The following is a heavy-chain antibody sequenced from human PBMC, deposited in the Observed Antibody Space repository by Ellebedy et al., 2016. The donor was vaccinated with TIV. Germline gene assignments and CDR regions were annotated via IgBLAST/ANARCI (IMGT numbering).Heavy chain of an antibody. J-gene: IGHJ4*02. D-gene: IGHD3-9*01. CDR2: IYYSGST. CDR3: ARHSPGYDILTGYYNGYFDY. V-gene: IGHV4-30-4*01. Sequence: MPSETLSLTCIVSGASISSGDYYRSWIRQPPGKGLEWIGYIYYSGSTYYNPSLKSRVTISVDTSKNQFSLKLSSVTAADTAVYYCARHSPGYDILTGYYNGYFDYWGQGTLVTVSS. CDR1: GASISSGDYY.